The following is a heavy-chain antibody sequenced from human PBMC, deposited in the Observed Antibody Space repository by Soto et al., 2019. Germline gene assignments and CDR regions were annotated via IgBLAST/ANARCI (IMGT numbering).Heavy chain of an antibody. J-gene: IGHJ4*02. CDR3: AKSSGYYPAPPYYFDY. CDR1: GFTFSSYA. V-gene: IGHV3-23*01. D-gene: IGHD3-22*01. CDR2: ISASGAST. Sequence: EVQLLESGGGLVQPGGSLRLSCATSGFTFSSYAMSWVRQAPGKGLEWVSGISASGASTYYAESVKGRFTISRDNSKNTLYLQMNSLRAEDTAVYYCAKSSGYYPAPPYYFDYWGQGTLVTVSS.